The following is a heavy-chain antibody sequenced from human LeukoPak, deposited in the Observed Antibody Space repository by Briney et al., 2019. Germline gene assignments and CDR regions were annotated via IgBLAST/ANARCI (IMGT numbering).Heavy chain of an antibody. CDR3: AKASAMIVVVSKHFDY. D-gene: IGHD3-22*01. V-gene: IGHV3-23*01. CDR2: ISGSGGST. Sequence: ETLSLTCTVSGGSISSYYWSWVRQAPGKGLEWVSAISGSGGSTYYADSVKGRFTISRDNSKNTLYLQMNSLRAEDTAVYYCAKASAMIVVVSKHFDYWGQGTLVTVSS. J-gene: IGHJ4*02. CDR1: GGSISSYY.